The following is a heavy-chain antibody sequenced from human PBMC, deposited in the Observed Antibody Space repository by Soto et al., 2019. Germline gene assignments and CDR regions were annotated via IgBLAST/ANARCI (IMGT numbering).Heavy chain of an antibody. CDR2: TRNKANSYTT. V-gene: IGHV3-72*01. D-gene: IGHD5-12*01. CDR3: ARSSIVATTLGYYYGMDV. CDR1: GFTFSDHC. Sequence: PGGSLRLSCAASGFTFSDHCMDWVRQAPGKGLEWVGRTRNKANSYTTEYAASVKGRFTISRDDSKNSLYLQMNSLKTEDTAVYYCARSSIVATTLGYYYGMDVWGQGTTVTVSS. J-gene: IGHJ6*02.